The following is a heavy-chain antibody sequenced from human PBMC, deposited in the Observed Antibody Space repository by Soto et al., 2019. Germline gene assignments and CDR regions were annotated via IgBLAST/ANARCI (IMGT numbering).Heavy chain of an antibody. CDR1: GYTFTSYA. V-gene: IGHV1-3*01. D-gene: IGHD4-17*01. CDR2: INAGNGNT. CDR3: ARGVTVSRSRAFDI. Sequence: GASVKSCKASGYTFTSYAMHWVRQAPGQRLEWMGWINAGNGNTKYSQKFQGRVTITRDTSASTAYMELSSLRSEDTAVYYCARGVTVSRSRAFDIWGQGTMVTVSS. J-gene: IGHJ3*02.